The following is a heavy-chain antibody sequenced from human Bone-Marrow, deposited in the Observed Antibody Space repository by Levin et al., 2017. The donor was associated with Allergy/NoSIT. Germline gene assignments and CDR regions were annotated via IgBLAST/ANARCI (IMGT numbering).Heavy chain of an antibody. V-gene: IGHV5-51*01. CDR1: LFCFTIYW. D-gene: IGHD3-10*01. Sequence: GSSLPLSFPFSLFCFTIYWFVWVRQMPWPFLSFLFLLSPVSSSPRSSPSFQGQVTISADKSISTAYLQWSSLKASDTAMYYCARQISSGFGDDWLFGYWGQGTLVTVSS. J-gene: IGHJ4*02. CDR2: LSPVSSSP. CDR3: ARQISSGFGDDWLFGY.